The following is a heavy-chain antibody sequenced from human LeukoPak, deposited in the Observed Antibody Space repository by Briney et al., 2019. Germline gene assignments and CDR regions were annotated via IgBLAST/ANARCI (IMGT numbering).Heavy chain of an antibody. CDR1: GFTFSSYW. D-gene: IGHD1-26*01. CDR2: IKQDGSEK. Sequence: QTGGYLRLSCAASGFTFSSYWMSWVRQAPGKGLEWVANIKQDGSEKYYVDSVKGRFTISRDNAKNSLYLQMNSLRAEDTAVYYCARDPYSGNYGNYYYYYMDVWGKGTTVTISS. CDR3: ARDPYSGNYGNYYYYYMDV. J-gene: IGHJ6*03. V-gene: IGHV3-7*01.